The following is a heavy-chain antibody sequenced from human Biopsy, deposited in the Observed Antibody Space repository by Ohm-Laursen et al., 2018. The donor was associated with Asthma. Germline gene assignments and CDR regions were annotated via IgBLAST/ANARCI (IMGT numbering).Heavy chain of an antibody. CDR1: GYTFTSYA. V-gene: IGHV1-3*01. J-gene: IGHJ4*02. CDR3: ARPYYDSSGYYYENLSFDY. CDR2: INAGNGNT. Sequence: ASVKVSCKASGYTFTSYAMHWVRQAPGQRLEWMGWINAGNGNTKYSQKFQGRVTITRDTSASTAYMELSSLRSEDTAVYYCARPYYDSSGYYYENLSFDYWGQGTLVTFAS. D-gene: IGHD3-22*01.